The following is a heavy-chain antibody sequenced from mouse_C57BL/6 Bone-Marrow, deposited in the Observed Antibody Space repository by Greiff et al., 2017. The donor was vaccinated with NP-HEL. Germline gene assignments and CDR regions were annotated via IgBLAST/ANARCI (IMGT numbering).Heavy chain of an antibody. CDR1: GYTFTSYW. J-gene: IGHJ4*01. Sequence: QVQLQQPGAELVKPGASVELSCKASGYTFTSYWMQWVKQRPGQGLEWIGEIDPSDSYTNYNQKFKGKATLTVDTSSSTAYMQLSSLTSEDSAVYYCARDGSSPYAMDYWGQGTSVTVSS. D-gene: IGHD1-1*01. CDR2: IDPSDSYT. V-gene: IGHV1-50*01. CDR3: ARDGSSPYAMDY.